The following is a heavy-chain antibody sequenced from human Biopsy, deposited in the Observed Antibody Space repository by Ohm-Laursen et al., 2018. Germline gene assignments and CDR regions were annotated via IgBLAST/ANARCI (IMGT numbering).Heavy chain of an antibody. CDR2: INPNRGNA. D-gene: IGHD3-9*01. J-gene: IGHJ6*02. V-gene: IGHV1-2*02. CDR3: ARVPAYPSIDGYYGLDL. CDR1: GYTFAGYY. Sequence: ASVTVSCKVSGYTFAGYYLHWVRHAPGHGLEWLVLINPNRGNANYAQSFQGRLTVTRNTSISTAYMELTRLTFDDTAIYYCARVPAYPSIDGYYGLDLWGQGTTVIVSS.